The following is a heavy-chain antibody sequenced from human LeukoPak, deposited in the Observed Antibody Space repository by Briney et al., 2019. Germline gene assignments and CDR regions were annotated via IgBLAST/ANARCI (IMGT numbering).Heavy chain of an antibody. J-gene: IGHJ2*01. CDR3: AKSALRYGSGRGWYFDL. CDR2: ISGSVGST. V-gene: IGHV3-23*01. D-gene: IGHD3-10*01. CDR1: GFTFSSYA. Sequence: GGSLRLSCAASGFTFSSYAMSWVRQAPGKGLEWVSAISGSVGSTYYAHSVKGRFTISRDNSKNTLYLQMNSLRAEDTAVYSCAKSALRYGSGRGWYFDLWGRGTLVTVSS.